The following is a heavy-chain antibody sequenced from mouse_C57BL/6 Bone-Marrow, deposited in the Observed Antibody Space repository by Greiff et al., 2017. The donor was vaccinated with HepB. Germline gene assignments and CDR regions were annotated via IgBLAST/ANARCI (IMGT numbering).Heavy chain of an antibody. V-gene: IGHV1-39*01. J-gene: IGHJ2*01. D-gene: IGHD1-1*01. Sequence: VQLQQSGPELVKPGASVKISCKASGYSFTDYNMNWVKQSNGKSLEWIGVINPNYGTTSYNQKFKGKATLTVDQSSSTAYMQLNSLTSEDSAVYYCAREGLGTTVVAPHHFDYWGQGTTLTVSS. CDR3: AREGLGTTVVAPHHFDY. CDR1: GYSFTDYN. CDR2: INPNYGTT.